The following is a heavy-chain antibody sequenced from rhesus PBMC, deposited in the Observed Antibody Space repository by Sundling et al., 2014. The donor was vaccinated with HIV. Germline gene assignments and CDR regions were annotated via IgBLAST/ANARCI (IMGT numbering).Heavy chain of an antibody. CDR2: IFGNGDRS. D-gene: IGHD3-22*01. V-gene: IGHV4-73*01. CDR1: GVSISDFYF. Sequence: QVTLQQWGEGLVKPSETLSLTCTVYGVSISDFYFWSWIRQSPGKGLDWIGYIFGNGDRSNYNPSLRDRASISKDTSKNQFSLTLTSVTAADTAVYFCARESGAIPRFNNWGQGVLVTVSA. J-gene: IGHJ4*01. CDR3: ARESGAIPRFNN.